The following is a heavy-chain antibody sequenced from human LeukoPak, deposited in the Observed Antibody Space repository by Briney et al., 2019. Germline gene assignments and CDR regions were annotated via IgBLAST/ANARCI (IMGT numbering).Heavy chain of an antibody. CDR3: ARECSSTTCYTRSFDP. D-gene: IGHD2-2*02. V-gene: IGHV4-38-2*02. CDR2: IYHSGST. Sequence: SETLSLACTVSGYSISSGYYWGWIRQPPGKGLEWIGNIYHSGSTYYNPSLKSRVTMSRDTSKNQFSLNLNSVTATDTAVYYCARECSSTTCYTRSFDPWGQGTLVTVSS. CDR1: GYSISSGYY. J-gene: IGHJ5*02.